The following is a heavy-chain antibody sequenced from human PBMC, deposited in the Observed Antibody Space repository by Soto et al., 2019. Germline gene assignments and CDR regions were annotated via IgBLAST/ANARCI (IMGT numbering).Heavy chain of an antibody. D-gene: IGHD3-10*01. CDR2: IIPIFGTA. CDR1: GGTFSSYA. V-gene: IGHV1-69*12. Sequence: QVQLVQSGAEVKKPGSSVKVSCKASGGTFSSYAISWVRQAPGQGLEWMGGIIPIFGTANYAQKFQGRVTITADESTSTAYMELSSLRSEDTAVYYCAREPYGSGSYHDYYYYCMDVWGQGTTVTVSS. J-gene: IGHJ6*02. CDR3: AREPYGSGSYHDYYYYCMDV.